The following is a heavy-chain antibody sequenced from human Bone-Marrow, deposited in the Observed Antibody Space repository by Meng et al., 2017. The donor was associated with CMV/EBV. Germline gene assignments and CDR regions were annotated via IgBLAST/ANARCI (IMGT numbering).Heavy chain of an antibody. V-gene: IGHV1-18*01. CDR2: ISAYNGNT. J-gene: IGHJ4*02. Sequence: ASVKVSCKASGYTFTSYGISWVRQAPGQGLEWMGWISAYNGNTNYAQKLQGRVTMTTDTSTSTAYMELRSLRSDDTAVYYCARDSSSSGWYSGLDYCGQGTLVIVSS. CDR1: GYTFTSYG. CDR3: ARDSSSSGWYSGLDY. D-gene: IGHD6-19*01.